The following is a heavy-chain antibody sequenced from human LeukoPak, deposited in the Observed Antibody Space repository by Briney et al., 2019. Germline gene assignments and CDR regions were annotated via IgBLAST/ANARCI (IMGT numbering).Heavy chain of an antibody. J-gene: IGHJ3*02. CDR3: ARTSIAARRANAFDI. V-gene: IGHV4-4*03. Sequence: PETLSLTCAVSGGSISSNYWWTWVRQPPEKGLEWIGRIHHSGSTNNNPSLKSRVTISVDRSKNQFSLRLSSVTAADTAVYYCARTSIAARRANAFDIWGQGTMVTVSS. CDR2: IHHSGST. D-gene: IGHD6-6*01. CDR1: GGSISSNYW.